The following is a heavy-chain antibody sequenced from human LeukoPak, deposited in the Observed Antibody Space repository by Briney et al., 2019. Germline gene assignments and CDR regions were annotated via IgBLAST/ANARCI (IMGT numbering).Heavy chain of an antibody. CDR2: IYYSGST. D-gene: IGHD2-15*01. V-gene: IGHV4-59*01. Sequence: PSETLSLTCTVSGDSISNYYWSWIRQSPGKGLEWIGYIYYSGSTNYTPSLKSRVTISVDTSKNQFSLKLSSVTAADTAVYYCARETCSGGSCFQFDCWGQGTLVAVS. CDR3: ARETCSGGSCFQFDC. CDR1: GDSISNYY. J-gene: IGHJ4*02.